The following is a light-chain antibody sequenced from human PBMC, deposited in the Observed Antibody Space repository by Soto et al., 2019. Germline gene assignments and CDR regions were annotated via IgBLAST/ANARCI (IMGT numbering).Light chain of an antibody. V-gene: IGLV2-14*01. CDR1: SSDVADYKC. CDR2: EVS. Sequence: QSALTQPASVSGSPGQSITISCTGTSSDVADYKCVSWYQQHPDKAPKLMIYEVSNRPSGVSNRFSGSNSGNTASLTISGLQAEDEADYYCSSCSSSSTPYVFGSGTKLTVL. CDR3: SSCSSSSTPYV. J-gene: IGLJ1*01.